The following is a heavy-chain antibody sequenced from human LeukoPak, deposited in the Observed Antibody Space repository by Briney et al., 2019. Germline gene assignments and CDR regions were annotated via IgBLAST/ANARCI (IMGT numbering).Heavy chain of an antibody. CDR3: ASSFTPYYYDV. V-gene: IGHV3-7*01. D-gene: IGHD2-15*01. CDR2: IGNDASAT. J-gene: IGHJ4*02. CDR1: GFSFRKYF. Sequence: GGSLRLSCAASGFSFRKYFMSWARQAPGKGLEWVATIGNDASATTYGDSVWGRVTISRDNAQNSVFLQMHSLRAGDTAVYYCASSFTPYYYDVWGQGILVTVSS.